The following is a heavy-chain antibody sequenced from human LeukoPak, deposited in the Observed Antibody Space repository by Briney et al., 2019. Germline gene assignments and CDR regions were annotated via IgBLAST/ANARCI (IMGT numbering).Heavy chain of an antibody. J-gene: IGHJ4*02. CDR3: ARDPGSGWYF. V-gene: IGHV3-7*01. CDR2: IKQDGSEE. CDR1: GFTFTSSW. Sequence: GGSLRLSCAASGFTFTSSWMTWVRQAPGKGLEWVANIKQDGSEEYYVDSVKGRFTISRDNAKNSLYLQMNSLRAEDTAVYYCARDPGSGWYFWGQGTLVTVSS. D-gene: IGHD6-19*01.